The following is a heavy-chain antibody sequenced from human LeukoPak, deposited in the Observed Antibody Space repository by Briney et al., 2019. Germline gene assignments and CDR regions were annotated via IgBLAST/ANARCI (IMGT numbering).Heavy chain of an antibody. Sequence: SETLSRTCTVAGGSISSYYWSWIRQPPGKGLEWIGYIYYNENTNYNPSLQGRVTMSVDASKNQFSLNLSSVTAADTAVYYCARHGRSSSWRRWFDPWGQGTLVTVSS. CDR3: ARHGRSSSWRRWFDP. V-gene: IGHV4-59*08. D-gene: IGHD6-13*01. CDR1: GGSISSYY. J-gene: IGHJ5*02. CDR2: IYYNENT.